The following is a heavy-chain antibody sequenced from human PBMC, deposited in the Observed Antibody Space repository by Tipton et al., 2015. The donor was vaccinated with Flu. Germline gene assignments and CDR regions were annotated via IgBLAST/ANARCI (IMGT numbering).Heavy chain of an antibody. CDR1: GFTFSNYG. CDR2: IGSAGGT. V-gene: IGHV3-13*01. CDR3: ARGPLPDSNWYNGMDV. D-gene: IGHD6-13*01. J-gene: IGHJ6*02. Sequence: SLRLSCAASGFTFSNYGMSWVRQAPGKGLEWVSAIGSAGGTYYLDSVKGRFTISRDNAKNSLYLQMNSLRVGDTAVYYCARGPLPDSNWYNGMDVWGQGTTVTVSS.